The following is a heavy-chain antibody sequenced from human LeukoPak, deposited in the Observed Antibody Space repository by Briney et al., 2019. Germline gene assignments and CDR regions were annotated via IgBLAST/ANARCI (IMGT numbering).Heavy chain of an antibody. CDR1: GGSISSSSYY. V-gene: IGHV4-39*07. Sequence: PSETLSLTCTVSGGSISSSSYYWGWIRRPPGKGLEWIGSIYYSGSTYYNPSLKSRVTISVDTSKNQFSLKLSSVTAADTAVYYCARDDPCTNGVCRLGGYFDYWGQGTLVTVSS. J-gene: IGHJ4*02. D-gene: IGHD2-8*01. CDR2: IYYSGST. CDR3: ARDDPCTNGVCRLGGYFDY.